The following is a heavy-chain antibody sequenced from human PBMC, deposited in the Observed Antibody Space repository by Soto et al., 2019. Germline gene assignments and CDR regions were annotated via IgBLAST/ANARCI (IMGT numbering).Heavy chain of an antibody. CDR2: ISGSGGST. CDR3: AKGLQYYDFWSGYWDYFDY. CDR1: GFTFSSYA. Sequence: GGSLRLSCAASGFTFSSYAMSWVRQAPGKGLEWVSAISGSGGSTYYADSVKGRFTISRDNSKNTLYLQMSSLRAEDTAVYYCAKGLQYYDFWSGYWDYFDYWGQGTLVTVSS. V-gene: IGHV3-23*01. J-gene: IGHJ4*02. D-gene: IGHD3-3*01.